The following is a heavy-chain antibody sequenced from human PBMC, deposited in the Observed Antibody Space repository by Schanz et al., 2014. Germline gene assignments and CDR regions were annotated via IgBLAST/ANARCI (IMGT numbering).Heavy chain of an antibody. CDR1: GYSFTEYF. J-gene: IGHJ3*01. V-gene: IGHV1-2*02. Sequence: QVQLVQSGAEVKKPGASVKVSCLASGYSFTEYFLHWVRQAPGQGLEWMGWINPSSGGTNYAQKFQGRVTMTRDTSISTAYMELNRLRSDDTAVYYCARGSCTASGCYDAFDLWGQGTLVTVSS. D-gene: IGHD2-2*01. CDR3: ARGSCTASGCYDAFDL. CDR2: INPSSGGT.